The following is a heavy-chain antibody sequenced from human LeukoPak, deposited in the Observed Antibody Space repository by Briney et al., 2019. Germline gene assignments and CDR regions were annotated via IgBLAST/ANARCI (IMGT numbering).Heavy chain of an antibody. CDR2: VNLHGTT. CDR1: GLIFEDYT. V-gene: IGHV3-43*01. Sequence: PGGSLRLSCAASGLIFEDYTMHWVRQVAGNPLKWVSLVNLHGTTYYADSLKGRFTISRDNSKNPLSLQMDSLRTDDTAFYYCAKDLTYESSGSVIDTWGLGTLVTVSS. J-gene: IGHJ5*02. CDR3: AKDLTYESSGSVIDT. D-gene: IGHD3-22*01.